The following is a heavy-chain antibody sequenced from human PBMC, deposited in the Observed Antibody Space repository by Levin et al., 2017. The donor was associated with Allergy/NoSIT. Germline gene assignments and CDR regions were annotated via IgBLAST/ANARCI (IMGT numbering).Heavy chain of an antibody. V-gene: IGHV4-34*01. Sequence: GSLRLSCAVYGGSFSGYYWSWIRQPPGKGLEWIGEINHSGSTNYNPSLKSRVTISVDTSKNQFSLKLSSVTAADTAVYYCARHPGLGYCSSTSCYRGYGMDVWGQGTTVTVSS. CDR2: INHSGST. CDR3: ARHPGLGYCSSTSCYRGYGMDV. D-gene: IGHD2-2*01. J-gene: IGHJ6*02. CDR1: GGSFSGYY.